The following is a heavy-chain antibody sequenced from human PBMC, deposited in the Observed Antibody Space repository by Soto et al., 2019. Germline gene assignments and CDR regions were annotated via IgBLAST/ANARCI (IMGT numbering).Heavy chain of an antibody. D-gene: IGHD6-13*01. CDR2: ISYSGST. V-gene: IGHV4-59*01. Sequence: SETLSLTCTVSSDSISSYYWSWIRQPPGKRLEWIGYISYSGSTDYNPSLKSRVTISGDTSTNQFSLKVSSVTAADAAVYYCARGTSWQLPFDYWGQGTLVTVSS. CDR3: ARGTSWQLPFDY. J-gene: IGHJ4*02. CDR1: SDSISSYY.